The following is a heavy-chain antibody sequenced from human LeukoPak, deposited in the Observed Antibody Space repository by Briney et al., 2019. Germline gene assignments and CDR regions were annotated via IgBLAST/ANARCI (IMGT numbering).Heavy chain of an antibody. CDR3: ARRTYFDL. CDR1: GGSISNYY. V-gene: IGHV4-59*08. CDR2: IYYRGRT. Sequence: PETPCLTCTVSGGSISNYYWSWVRQPPGKGLEWIGYIYYRGRTTHNTSLKSRVTISVDTSKNQFSLKLNAVTAADTAVYYCARRTYFDLWGR. J-gene: IGHJ2*01.